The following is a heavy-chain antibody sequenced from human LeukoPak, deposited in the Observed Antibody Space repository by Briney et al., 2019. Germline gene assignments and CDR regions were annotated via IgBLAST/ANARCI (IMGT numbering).Heavy chain of an antibody. Sequence: PGGSLRLSCAASGFTFSSYSMNWVRQAPGKGLEWVANIKQDGSEKYYVDSMKGRFTISRDTSKNTLFLQMNSLRAEDTAVYYCARIYSGNHYSWGQGTLVTISS. D-gene: IGHD1-26*01. CDR3: ARIYSGNHYS. V-gene: IGHV3-7*03. CDR2: IKQDGSEK. J-gene: IGHJ4*02. CDR1: GFTFSSYS.